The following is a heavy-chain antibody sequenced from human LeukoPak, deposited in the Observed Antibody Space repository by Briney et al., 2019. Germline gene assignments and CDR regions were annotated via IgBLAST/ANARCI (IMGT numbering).Heavy chain of an antibody. CDR3: ARDRYYYGSGSYYYYYYMDV. CDR2: IYSSGST. D-gene: IGHD3-10*01. Sequence: SETLSLTCTVSGGSISSRSYYWGWIRQPPGKGLEWIGSIYSSGSTYYNPSLKSRITISVDTSKNQFSLKLSSVTAADTAVYYCARDRYYYGSGSYYYYYYMDVWGKGTTVTISS. V-gene: IGHV4-39*07. CDR1: GGSISSRSYY. J-gene: IGHJ6*03.